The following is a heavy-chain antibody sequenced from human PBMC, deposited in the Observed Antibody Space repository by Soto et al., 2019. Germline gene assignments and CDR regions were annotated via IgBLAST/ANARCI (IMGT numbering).Heavy chain of an antibody. D-gene: IGHD1-1*01. CDR1: GYGFTTYG. V-gene: IGHV1-18*01. Sequence: QVHLVQSGAEVKKPGASVKVSCKGSGYGFTTYGITWVRQAPGQGLEWMAWISAHNGNTDYAQNLQGRVTVTRDTSTSTAYMELRSLRSDDTAVYDCARGRYGDYWGQGALVTVSS. J-gene: IGHJ4*02. CDR2: ISAHNGNT. CDR3: ARGRYGDY.